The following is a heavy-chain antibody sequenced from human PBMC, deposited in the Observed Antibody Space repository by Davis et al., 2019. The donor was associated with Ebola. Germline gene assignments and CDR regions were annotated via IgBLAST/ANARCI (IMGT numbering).Heavy chain of an antibody. CDR3: ARVNTDIVVVVAAMDV. Sequence: GESLKISCAASGFTFSSYGMHWVRQAPGKGLEWVAVIWYDGSNKYYADSVKGRFTISRDNSKNTLYLQMNSLRAEDTAVYYCARVNTDIVVVVAAMDVWGQGTTVTVSS. V-gene: IGHV3-33*01. J-gene: IGHJ6*02. D-gene: IGHD2-15*01. CDR2: IWYDGSNK. CDR1: GFTFSSYG.